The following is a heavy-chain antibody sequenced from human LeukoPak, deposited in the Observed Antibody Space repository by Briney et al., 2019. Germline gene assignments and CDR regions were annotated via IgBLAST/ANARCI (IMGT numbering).Heavy chain of an antibody. D-gene: IGHD3-22*01. CDR2: MNPNSGNT. Sequence: GASVKVSCKASGYTFTSYDINWVRQATGQGLEWMGWMNPNSGNTGYAQKFQGRVTMTRNTSISTAYMELSSLRSEDTAVYYCAREYYYDSSAGRNWFDPWGQGTLVTVSS. J-gene: IGHJ5*02. V-gene: IGHV1-8*01. CDR1: GYTFTSYD. CDR3: AREYYYDSSAGRNWFDP.